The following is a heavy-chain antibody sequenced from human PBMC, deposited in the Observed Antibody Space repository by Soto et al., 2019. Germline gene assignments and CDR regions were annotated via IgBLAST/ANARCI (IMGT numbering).Heavy chain of an antibody. V-gene: IGHV3-23*01. CDR3: AKDLGVYGSGSYYPWYDP. CDR1: GVTFSSYW. D-gene: IGHD3-10*01. CDR2: ISGSGGST. Sequence: PGGPLRLSCAASGVTFSSYWMHWVRQAPGKGLVWVSAISGSGGSTYYADSVKGRFTISRDNSKNTLYLQMNSLRAEDTAVYYCAKDLGVYGSGSYYPWYDPWGQGTLVTVSS. J-gene: IGHJ5*02.